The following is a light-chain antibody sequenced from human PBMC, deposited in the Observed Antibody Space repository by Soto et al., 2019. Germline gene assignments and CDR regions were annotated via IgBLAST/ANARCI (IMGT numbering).Light chain of an antibody. CDR2: GAS. CDR3: QIYNRAPFT. V-gene: IGKV1-27*01. J-gene: IGKJ1*01. Sequence: DIQMTQSPSSLSASVGDRVTITCRASQDISNYLAWYQQKPGKVPKLLIHGASTLKSGVASRFSGSGSGTDFTLNISSLQTADVVTYYCQIYNRAPFTFGQGTKVETK. CDR1: QDISNY.